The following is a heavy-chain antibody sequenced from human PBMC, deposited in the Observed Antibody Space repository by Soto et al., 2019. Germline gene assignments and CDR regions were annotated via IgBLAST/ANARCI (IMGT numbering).Heavy chain of an antibody. CDR3: GEGSLEDYYDSSGYVY. D-gene: IGHD3-22*01. CDR1: GFTFSSYA. V-gene: IGHV3-23*01. J-gene: IGHJ4*02. CDR2: ISGSGGST. Sequence: EVQLLESGGGLVQPGGSLRLSCAASGFTFSSYAMSWVRQAPGKGLEWVSAISGSGGSTYYADSVKGRFTISRDNSKNTLDLAKNRLRGGGTGGYYWGEGSLEDYYDSSGYVYWGQGTLVTVSS.